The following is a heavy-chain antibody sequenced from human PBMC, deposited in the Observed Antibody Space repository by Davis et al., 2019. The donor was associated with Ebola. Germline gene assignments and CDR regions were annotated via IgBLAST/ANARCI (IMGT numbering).Heavy chain of an antibody. J-gene: IGHJ6*02. CDR1: GFTFSSYS. CDR3: ARDSVYYGSGSYWYYYGMDV. D-gene: IGHD3-10*01. CDR2: ISSSSSTI. V-gene: IGHV3-48*04. Sequence: GESLKISCAASGFTFSSYSMNWVRQAPGKGLEWVSYISSSSSTIYYADSVKGRFTISRDNAKNSLYLQMNSLRAEDTAVYYCARDSVYYGSGSYWYYYGMDVWGQGTTVTVSS.